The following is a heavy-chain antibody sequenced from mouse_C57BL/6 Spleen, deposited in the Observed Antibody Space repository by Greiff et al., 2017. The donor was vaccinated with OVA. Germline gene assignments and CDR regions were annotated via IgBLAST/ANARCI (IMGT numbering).Heavy chain of an antibody. D-gene: IGHD2-4*01. CDR2: INPGSGGT. CDR3: AREGGYDYPFAY. J-gene: IGHJ3*01. V-gene: IGHV1-54*01. CDR1: GYAFTNYL. Sequence: VKLMESGAELVRPGTSVKVSCKASGYAFTNYLIEWVKQRPGQGLEWIGVINPGSGGTNYNEKFKGKATLTADKSSSTAYMQLSSLTSEDSAVYFCAREGGYDYPFAYWGQGTLVTVSA.